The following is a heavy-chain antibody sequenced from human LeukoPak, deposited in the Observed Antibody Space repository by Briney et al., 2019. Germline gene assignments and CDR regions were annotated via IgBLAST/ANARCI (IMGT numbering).Heavy chain of an antibody. CDR1: GGSISSYY. CDR2: IYTSGST. V-gene: IGHV4-4*07. Sequence: SETLSLTCTVSGGSISSYYWSWIRQPAGKGLEWIGRIYTSGSTNYNPSLKSRVTMSVDTSKNQFSLKLSSVTAADTAVYYCARGSFWSGYYPYFDYWGQGTLVTVSS. J-gene: IGHJ4*02. D-gene: IGHD3-3*01. CDR3: ARGSFWSGYYPYFDY.